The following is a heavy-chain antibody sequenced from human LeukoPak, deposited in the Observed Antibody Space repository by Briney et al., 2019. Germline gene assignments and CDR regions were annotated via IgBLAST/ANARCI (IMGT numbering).Heavy chain of an antibody. CDR3: ARETWIQLWLIDY. D-gene: IGHD5-18*01. J-gene: IGHJ4*02. CDR1: AGSISSSSYY. CDR2: IVYSGTT. V-gene: IGHV4-39*02. Sequence: AESLSPTCPLSAGSISSSSYYSGWIRQPPGNGLEWIGAIVYSGTTYYTPSLKTRVTISVDTSKNQFSLELSSVTAADTAVYYCARETWIQLWLIDYWGQGTLVTVSS.